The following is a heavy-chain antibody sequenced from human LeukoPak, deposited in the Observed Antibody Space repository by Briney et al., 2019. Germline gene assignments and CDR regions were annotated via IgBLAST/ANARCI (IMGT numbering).Heavy chain of an antibody. J-gene: IGHJ3*02. Sequence: RSGGSLRLSCAASGFTFSSYWMSCVRQAPGKGLEWVANIKQDGSEKYYVDSVKGRFTISRDNAKNSLYLQMNSLRAEDTAVYYCARDHADYYDSTPPGAFDIWGQGTMVTVSS. V-gene: IGHV3-7*01. D-gene: IGHD3-22*01. CDR2: IKQDGSEK. CDR3: ARDHADYYDSTPPGAFDI. CDR1: GFTFSSYW.